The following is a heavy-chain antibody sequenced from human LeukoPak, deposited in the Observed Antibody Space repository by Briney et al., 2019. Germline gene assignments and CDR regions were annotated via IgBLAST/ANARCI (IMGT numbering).Heavy chain of an antibody. J-gene: IGHJ4*02. D-gene: IGHD6-19*01. Sequence: PGGPLRLPCGASGLPFNPHAIYWVRQAPGKGLEWVSGICGCGGCTYYGDSVKSRFTISRDNSKNTLYLQMNSLTADDTAVYYCAKTTVGYSSGRYPGWPADCWGQGTLVSVSS. V-gene: IGHV3-23*01. CDR2: ICGCGGCT. CDR1: GLPFNPHA. CDR3: AKTTVGYSSGRYPGWPADC.